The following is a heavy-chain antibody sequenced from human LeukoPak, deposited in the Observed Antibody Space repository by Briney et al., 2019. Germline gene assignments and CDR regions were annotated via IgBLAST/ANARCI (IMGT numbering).Heavy chain of an antibody. CDR1: GYTFTSYG. V-gene: IGHV1-18*04. CDR3: ARDFGTYYYGMDV. J-gene: IGHJ6*02. CDR2: ISAYNGNT. Sequence: ASVKVSCKASGYTFTSYGISWVRQAPGQGLEWMGWISAYNGNTNYAQKFQGRVTITADKSTSTAYMELSSLRSEDTAVYYCARDFGTYYYGMDVWGQGTTVTVSS. D-gene: IGHD3-10*01.